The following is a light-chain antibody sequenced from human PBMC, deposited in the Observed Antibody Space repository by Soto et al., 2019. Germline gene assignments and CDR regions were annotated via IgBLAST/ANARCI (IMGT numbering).Light chain of an antibody. J-gene: IGLJ1*01. Sequence: QSVLTQPASVSGSPGQSITISCTGTNSDIGTYNSVSWYQHHPGKAPKLMICEVSNRPSGVSNRFSGSKSGNTASLSISGLQAEDEADYYCSSYRSSSNYGCGNGTKVTVL. V-gene: IGLV2-14*01. CDR3: SSYRSSSNYG. CDR1: NSDIGTYNS. CDR2: EVS.